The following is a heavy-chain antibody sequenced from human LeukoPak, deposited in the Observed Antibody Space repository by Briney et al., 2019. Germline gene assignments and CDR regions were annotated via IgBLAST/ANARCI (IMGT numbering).Heavy chain of an antibody. D-gene: IGHD4-23*01. CDR1: GDSISRSSYY. CDR2: IYYDGST. V-gene: IGHV4-39*06. CDR3: ARATTVVTGEFDY. J-gene: IGHJ4*02. Sequence: PSEILSLTCSVSGDSISRSSYYWGWIRQPPGEGLEWIGTIYYDGSTYHNPSLKSRVTISVDASKNQFPLKLRSVTAADTAVYYCARATTVVTGEFDYWGQGTLVTVSS.